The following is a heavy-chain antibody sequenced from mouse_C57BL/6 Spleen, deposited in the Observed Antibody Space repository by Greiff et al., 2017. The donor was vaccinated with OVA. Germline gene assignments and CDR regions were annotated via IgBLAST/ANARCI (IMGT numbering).Heavy chain of an antibody. CDR3: ARTYYDYPMDY. V-gene: IGHV1-80*01. CDR1: GYAFSSYW. CDR2: IYPGDGDT. D-gene: IGHD2-4*01. J-gene: IGHJ4*01. Sequence: QVQLKESGAELVKPGASVKISCKASGYAFSSYWMNWVKQRPGKGLEWIGQIYPGDGDTNYNGKFKGKATLTADKSSSTAYMQLSSLTSEDSAVYFCARTYYDYPMDYWGQGTSVTVSS.